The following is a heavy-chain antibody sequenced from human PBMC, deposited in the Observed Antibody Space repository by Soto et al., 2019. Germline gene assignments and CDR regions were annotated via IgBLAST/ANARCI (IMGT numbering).Heavy chain of an antibody. J-gene: IGHJ6*02. Sequence: SVKVSCKASGGTFSSYAISWVRQAPGQGLEWMGGIIPIFGTANSAQKFQGRVTITADKSTSTAYMELSSLRSEDTAVYYCARSMTTEEYYYYSGMDVWGQGTTVTVSS. V-gene: IGHV1-69*06. D-gene: IGHD4-17*01. CDR3: ARSMTTEEYYYYSGMDV. CDR1: GGTFSSYA. CDR2: IIPIFGTA.